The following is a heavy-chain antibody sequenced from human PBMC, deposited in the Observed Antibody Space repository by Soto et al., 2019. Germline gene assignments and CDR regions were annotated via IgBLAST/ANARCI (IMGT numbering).Heavy chain of an antibody. J-gene: IGHJ4*02. V-gene: IGHV5-51*01. CDR3: ARRTVATIPYCSGGSCYYAYFDY. Sequence: GESLKISCDGSGYSFTSYWICWVRQMPGKGLEWMGIIYPGDSDTRYSPSFQRQVIISADKSITTAYLQWSSLKASDTAMYYCARRTVATIPYCSGGSCYYAYFDYWGQGTLVTVSS. D-gene: IGHD2-15*01. CDR1: GYSFTSYW. CDR2: IYPGDSDT.